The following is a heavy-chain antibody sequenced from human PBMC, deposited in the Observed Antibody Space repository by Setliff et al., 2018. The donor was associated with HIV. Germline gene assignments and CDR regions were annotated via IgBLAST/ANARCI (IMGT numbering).Heavy chain of an antibody. V-gene: IGHV4-59*11. D-gene: IGHD3-10*01. J-gene: IGHJ4*02. CDR3: ARGGASSKYFDY. CDR2: VHDSDST. CDR1: GGSLSGQY. Sequence: SETLSLTCTVSGGSLSGQYWSWIRQSPGTGLEWIGYVHDSDSTKYNSSLESRVTMSVDTSKNQFSLNLNSVTAADTAVYYCARGGASSKYFDYWGQGTLVTVSS.